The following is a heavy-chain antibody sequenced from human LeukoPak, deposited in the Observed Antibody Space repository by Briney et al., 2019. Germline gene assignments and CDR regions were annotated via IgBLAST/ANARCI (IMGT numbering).Heavy chain of an antibody. CDR2: MNPNSGNT. J-gene: IGHJ4*02. V-gene: IGHV1-8*01. Sequence: GASVKVSCMASGYTFASYDINWVRQATGQGLEWMGWMNPNSGNTGYAQTFQGRVTMTRNTSISTTYMELSSLRSEDTAVYYCGSSDSSGYSSWGQGTLVTVSS. CDR3: GSSDSSGYSS. CDR1: GYTFASYD. D-gene: IGHD3-22*01.